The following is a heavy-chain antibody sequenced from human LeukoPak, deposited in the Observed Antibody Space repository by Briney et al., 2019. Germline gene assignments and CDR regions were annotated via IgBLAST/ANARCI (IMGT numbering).Heavy chain of an antibody. CDR2: ISSSSSTI. CDR3: ARERSSITIFGVVTNDAFDI. J-gene: IGHJ3*02. Sequence: PGGSLRLSCAASGFTFSSYSMNWVRQAPGKGLEWVSYISSSSSTIYYADSVKGRFTIPRDNAKNSLYLQMNSLRAEDTAVYYCARERSSITIFGVVTNDAFDIWGQGTMVTVSS. V-gene: IGHV3-48*01. D-gene: IGHD3-3*01. CDR1: GFTFSSYS.